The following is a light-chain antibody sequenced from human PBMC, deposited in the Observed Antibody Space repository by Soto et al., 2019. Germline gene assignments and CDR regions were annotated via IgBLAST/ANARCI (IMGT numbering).Light chain of an antibody. CDR1: QSVSSNY. V-gene: IGKV3-20*01. J-gene: IGKJ1*01. CDR2: GAS. Sequence: EIVLTQSPVTLYLSPGERATLSCRATQSVSSNYLAWYQQKSGQAPRLLIYGASSRATGIPDRFSGGGSGTDFTLTITRLEPEDFAVYFCLQYGGLPRTFGQGTKVDIK. CDR3: LQYGGLPRT.